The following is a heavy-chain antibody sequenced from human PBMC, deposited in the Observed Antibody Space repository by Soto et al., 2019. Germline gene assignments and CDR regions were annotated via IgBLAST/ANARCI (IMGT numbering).Heavy chain of an antibody. Sequence: VQLLESGGGLVQPGGSLRLSCAASGFTFSSYAMSWVRQAPGKGLEWVSAISGSGGSTYYADSVKGRFTISRDNSKNTLYRQMNSLRAEDTAVYYCAKDKCAFGGVNVAFDYWGQGTLVTVSS. D-gene: IGHD3-16*01. CDR3: AKDKCAFGGVNVAFDY. CDR2: ISGSGGST. V-gene: IGHV3-23*01. CDR1: GFTFSSYA. J-gene: IGHJ4*02.